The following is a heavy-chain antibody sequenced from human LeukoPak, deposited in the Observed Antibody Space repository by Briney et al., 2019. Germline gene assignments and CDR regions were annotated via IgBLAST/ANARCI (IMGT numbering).Heavy chain of an antibody. V-gene: IGHV3-23*01. CDR3: EKEMTSRGYFDY. CDR1: GFTFSAYA. CDR2: ISGSGGST. D-gene: IGHD3-10*01. J-gene: IGHJ4*02. Sequence: LPGGSLRLSCAASGFTFSAYAISWVRQAPGKGLEWVSAISGSGGSTYYADSVKGRFTIFRDNSKNTLYLQMNSLRAEGTAVYYCEKEMTSRGYFDYWGQGTLVTVSS.